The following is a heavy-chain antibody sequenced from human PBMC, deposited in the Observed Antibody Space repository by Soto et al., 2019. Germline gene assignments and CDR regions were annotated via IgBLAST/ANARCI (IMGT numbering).Heavy chain of an antibody. V-gene: IGHV3-30*18. CDR2: ISYDGGSK. J-gene: IGHJ4*02. D-gene: IGHD2-15*01. Sequence: QVQLVESGGGVVQPGRSLRLSCAASGFTFTTYGMHWVRQAPGKGLEWVAFISYDGGSKYNSDSVRGRFTISRDTSKNTLYLQMNSLRPEDTAVYYCAKDFGRLLAATPDSWGQGTLVTVSS. CDR3: AKDFGRLLAATPDS. CDR1: GFTFTTYG.